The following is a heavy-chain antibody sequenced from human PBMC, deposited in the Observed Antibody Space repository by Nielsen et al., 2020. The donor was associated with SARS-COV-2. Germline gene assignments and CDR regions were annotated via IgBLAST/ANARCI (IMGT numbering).Heavy chain of an antibody. CDR2: IYPGDSDT. CDR1: GYSFPTYW. Sequence: GESLKISCKGSGYSFPTYWIGWVRQMPGKGLEWMGIIYPGDSDTRYSPSFQGRVTISADKSISTAYLQWSSLKASDTAKYYCARHTRSSSSFYYYYYMDVWGKGTTVTVSS. J-gene: IGHJ6*03. V-gene: IGHV5-51*01. CDR3: ARHTRSSSSFYYYYYMDV. D-gene: IGHD6-6*01.